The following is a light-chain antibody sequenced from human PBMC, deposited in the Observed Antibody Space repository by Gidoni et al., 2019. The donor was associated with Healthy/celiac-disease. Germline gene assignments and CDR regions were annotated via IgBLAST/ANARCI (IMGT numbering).Light chain of an antibody. Sequence: DIQMTQSPSSLSASVGDRVNITCRASQSISSYLNWYQQKPGKAPTLLIYAASSLQSGVPSRFSGSGSGTDFTLTISSLKPEDFATYYGQQSYSTPYTFGQGTKLEIK. CDR1: QSISSY. V-gene: IGKV1-39*01. CDR2: AAS. CDR3: QQSYSTPYT. J-gene: IGKJ2*01.